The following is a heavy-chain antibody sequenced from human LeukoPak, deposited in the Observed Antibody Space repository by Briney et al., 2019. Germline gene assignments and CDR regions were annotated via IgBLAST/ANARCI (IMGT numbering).Heavy chain of an antibody. Sequence: ASVKVSCKASGYTFTSYGISWVRQAPGQGLEWMGWISAYNGNTNYAQKLQGRVTMTTDTSTSTAYMELRSLRSDDTAVYYCARYNGYCSGGSCYHFDYWGQGTLVTVSS. CDR2: ISAYNGNT. CDR1: GYTFTSYG. CDR3: ARYNGYCSGGSCYHFDY. V-gene: IGHV1-18*01. J-gene: IGHJ4*02. D-gene: IGHD2-15*01.